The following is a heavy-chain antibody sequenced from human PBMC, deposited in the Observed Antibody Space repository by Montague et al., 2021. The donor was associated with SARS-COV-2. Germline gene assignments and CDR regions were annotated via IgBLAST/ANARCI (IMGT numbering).Heavy chain of an antibody. V-gene: IGHV4-34*01. CDR2: ISPTGST. CDR3: VGAPNEYYFDY. CDR1: GGSLSRYF. Sequence: SETLSLTCDVYGGSLSRYFWSWIRQPPGRGPELIGHISPTGSTRYNPSLDSRDTISLDTSKSRLSLELTSVTVADTSIYFCVGAPNEYYFDYWGQGTPVSAS. D-gene: IGHD3-16*01. J-gene: IGHJ4*02.